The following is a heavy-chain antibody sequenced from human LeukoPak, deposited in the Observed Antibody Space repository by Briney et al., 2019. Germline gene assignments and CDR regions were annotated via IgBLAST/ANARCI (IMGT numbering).Heavy chain of an antibody. J-gene: IGHJ6*02. V-gene: IGHV1-18*01. D-gene: IGHD3-10*01. CDR2: ISAYNGNT. CDR3: ARVLGSGNDYYYYGMDV. CDR1: GYTFTSYG. Sequence: GASVKVSCMASGYTFTSYGISWVRQAPGQGLEWMGWISAYNGNTNYAQKLQGRVTMTTDTSTSTAYMELRSLRSDDTAVYYCARVLGSGNDYYYYGMDVWGQGTTVTVSS.